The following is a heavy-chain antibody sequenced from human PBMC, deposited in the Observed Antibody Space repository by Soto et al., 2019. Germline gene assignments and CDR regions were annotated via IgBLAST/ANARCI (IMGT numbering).Heavy chain of an antibody. J-gene: IGHJ4*02. CDR1: GFTFSSYG. CDR3: AKDRDYPRDYFHY. V-gene: IGHV3-23*01. Sequence: HPGGSLRLSCAASGFTFSSYGMSWVRQAPGKGLEWVSAVSPNGQGIYYADSVRGRFTISRDFSKNTVFLHMDSLRAEDTAVYYCAKDRDYPRDYFHYWGQGTLVTVSS. CDR2: VSPNGQGI. D-gene: IGHD3-10*01.